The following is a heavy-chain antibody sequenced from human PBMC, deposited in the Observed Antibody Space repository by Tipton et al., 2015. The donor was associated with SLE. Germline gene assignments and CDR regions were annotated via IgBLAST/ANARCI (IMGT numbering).Heavy chain of an antibody. CDR1: GDSIRIYY. J-gene: IGHJ4*02. D-gene: IGHD3-16*01. V-gene: IGHV4-59*01. CDR3: ARSDGGH. Sequence: TLSLTCTVSGDSIRIYYWSWIRQPAGKGLEWIGYIHSSGSTNYNSSLESRVTISVDTSRNQFSLKLTSVTAADTAVYYCARSDGGHWGQGTLVTVSS. CDR2: IHSSGST.